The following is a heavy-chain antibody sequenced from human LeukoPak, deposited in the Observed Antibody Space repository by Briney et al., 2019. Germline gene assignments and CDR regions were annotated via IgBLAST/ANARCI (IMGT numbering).Heavy chain of an antibody. Sequence: GSLRLSCAASGFTFSNYAMDWVRQAPGKGLEWVAVISKDGSMKYYADSVQGRFTVSRDNSNNTLYLRMNSLRTEDTAVYYCAGESFDIWGQGTMVTVSS. V-gene: IGHV3-30*04. CDR1: GFTFSNYA. CDR2: ISKDGSMK. J-gene: IGHJ3*02. CDR3: AGESFDI.